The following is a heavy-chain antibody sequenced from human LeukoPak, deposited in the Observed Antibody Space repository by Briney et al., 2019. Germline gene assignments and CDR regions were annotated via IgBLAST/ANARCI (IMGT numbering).Heavy chain of an antibody. CDR3: ARQAGNWGWKHYYYYYYMDV. CDR1: GGSISSGDYY. J-gene: IGHJ6*03. V-gene: IGHV4-30-4*08. CDR2: IYYSGST. Sequence: SQTLSLTCTVSGGSISSGDYYWSWIRQPPGKGLEWIGYIYYSGSTYYNPSLKSRVTISVDTSKNQFSLKLSSVTAADTAVYYCARQAGNWGWKHYYYYYYMDVWGKGTTVTVSS. D-gene: IGHD7-27*01.